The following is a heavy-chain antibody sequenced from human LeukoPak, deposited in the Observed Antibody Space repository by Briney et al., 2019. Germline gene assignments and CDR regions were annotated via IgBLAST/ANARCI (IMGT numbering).Heavy chain of an antibody. CDR1: GFTFSVAG. CDR3: AKRICSGSTCYPLDS. Sequence: GGSLRLSCAASGFTFSVAGMHWVRQAPGRRPEWVSAIIGNGASSYYAESVKGRVTISRDNSKSTLYLQMNSLRDEDAGVYYCAKRICSGSTCYPLDSWGRGTLVTVSS. J-gene: IGHJ4*02. D-gene: IGHD6-19*01. CDR2: IIGNGASS. V-gene: IGHV3-23*01.